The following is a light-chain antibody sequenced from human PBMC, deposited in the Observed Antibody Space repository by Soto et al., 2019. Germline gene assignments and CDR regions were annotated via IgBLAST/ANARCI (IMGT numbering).Light chain of an antibody. Sequence: DIVLTQSPGTLSLSPGERATLSCRASQSVNSSYLAWYQQKPGQAPRLLIYGASGRATGIPDRFSGSESGTDFTLTISRLEPEDFAVYFCHQYGTSPMYTFGQGTKLEIK. CDR3: HQYGTSPMYT. CDR2: GAS. V-gene: IGKV3-20*01. J-gene: IGKJ2*01. CDR1: QSVNSSY.